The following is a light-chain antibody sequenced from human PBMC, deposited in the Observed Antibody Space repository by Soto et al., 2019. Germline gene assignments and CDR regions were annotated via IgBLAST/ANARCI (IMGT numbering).Light chain of an antibody. V-gene: IGKV3-20*01. Sequence: IVLTQSPGTLSLSPGERATLSCRASQSVSSSYLAWYQQKPGQAPRRLIYGASSRATGIPDRFSGSGSGTDFTLTISRLEPEDFAVYYCQQYGSSASFGQGTKVDIK. CDR1: QSVSSSY. J-gene: IGKJ1*01. CDR2: GAS. CDR3: QQYGSSAS.